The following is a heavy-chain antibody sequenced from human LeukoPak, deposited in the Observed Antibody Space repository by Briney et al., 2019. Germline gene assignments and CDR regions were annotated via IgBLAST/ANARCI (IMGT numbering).Heavy chain of an antibody. CDR1: GFTFSDCY. CDR2: ISSSGSTI. D-gene: IGHD5-24*01. V-gene: IGHV3-11*01. Sequence: GGSLRLSCAASGFTFSDCYMSWIRQAPGKGLEWVSYISSSGSTIYYADSVKGRFTISRDNAKNSLYLQMNSLRAEDTAVYYCARVRGRWLQSRGLDYWGQGTLVTVSS. CDR3: ARVRGRWLQSRGLDY. J-gene: IGHJ4*02.